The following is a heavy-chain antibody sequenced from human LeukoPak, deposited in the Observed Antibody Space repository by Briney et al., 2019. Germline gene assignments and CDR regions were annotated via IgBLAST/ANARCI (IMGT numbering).Heavy chain of an antibody. CDR2: LSWNSRSI. D-gene: IGHD6-19*01. Sequence: GGSLRLSCAASGFNFDDYATHWVRQAPGKGLEWVSGLSWNSRSIGYADSVRGRFTISRDNSKKSLYLQMDSLRNEDTALYYCAKSCSGWYWGDYFDYWGQGILVTVSS. V-gene: IGHV3-9*01. J-gene: IGHJ4*02. CDR3: AKSCSGWYWGDYFDY. CDR1: GFNFDDYA.